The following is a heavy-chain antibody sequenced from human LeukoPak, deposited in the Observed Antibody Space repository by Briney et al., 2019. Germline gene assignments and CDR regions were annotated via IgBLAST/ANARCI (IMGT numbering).Heavy chain of an antibody. J-gene: IGHJ4*02. Sequence: KPGESLRISCKGSGYRFTNYWINWVRQMPGKGLEWMGRIDPSDSHTYYSPSFQGHVTISADKSINTAYLQWSSLQASDTAMYYCGYCHGDYYIPDYWGQGTLVTVSS. D-gene: IGHD2-21*02. V-gene: IGHV5-10-1*01. CDR3: GYCHGDYYIPDY. CDR2: IDPSDSHT. CDR1: GYRFTNYW.